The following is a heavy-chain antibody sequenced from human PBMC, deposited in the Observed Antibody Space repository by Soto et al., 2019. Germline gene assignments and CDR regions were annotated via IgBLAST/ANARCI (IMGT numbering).Heavy chain of an antibody. V-gene: IGHV3-23*01. CDR1: GFTFSSYA. D-gene: IGHD2-2*02. CDR3: AKGFCSSTSCYTHYYYYYGMDV. Sequence: GGSLRLSCAASGFTFSSYAMSWVRQAPGKGLEWVSAISGSGGSTYYADSVKGRFTISRDNSKNTLYLQMNSLRAEDTAVYYCAKGFCSSTSCYTHYYYYYGMDVWGQGTTVTVSS. J-gene: IGHJ6*02. CDR2: ISGSGGST.